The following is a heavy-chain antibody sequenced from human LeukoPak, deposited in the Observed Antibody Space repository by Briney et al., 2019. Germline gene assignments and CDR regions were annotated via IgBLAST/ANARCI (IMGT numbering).Heavy chain of an antibody. CDR3: AKLLGYCGSTSCPGDY. D-gene: IGHD2-2*01. V-gene: IGHV3-30*02. CDR1: GFTFSSYG. J-gene: IGHJ4*02. Sequence: GGSLRLSCAASGFTFSSYGMHWVRQAPGKGLEWVAFIRYDGSNKYYADSVKGRFTVSRDNSKNTLYLQMNSLRAEDTAVYYCAKLLGYCGSTSCPGDYWGQGTLVTVSS. CDR2: IRYDGSNK.